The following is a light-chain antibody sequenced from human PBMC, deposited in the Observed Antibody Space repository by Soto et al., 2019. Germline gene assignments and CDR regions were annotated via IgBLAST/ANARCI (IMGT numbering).Light chain of an antibody. CDR1: STNIGGRYG. CDR3: QSYDSTLSARYV. V-gene: IGLV1-40*01. J-gene: IGLJ1*01. CDR2: VGT. Sequence: QTVLTQPPSVSGAPGQRLSISCTASSTNIGGRYGVHWNEQRPATAPKPLSVVGTIRPSRVPGRFSASTSGTSASLAITGLQAEEEGDYYCQSYDSTLSARYVFGTGTKVTVL.